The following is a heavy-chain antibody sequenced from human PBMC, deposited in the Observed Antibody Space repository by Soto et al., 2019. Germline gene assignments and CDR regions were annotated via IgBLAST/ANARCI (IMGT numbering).Heavy chain of an antibody. D-gene: IGHD2-8*01. CDR1: GGSFSGYY. CDR3: ARGNGMTLAVKGDEPDKEYLDS. CDR2: INHSGNI. Sequence: SETLSLTCAVYGGSFSGYYWNWIRQPPGKGLELIGEINHSGNINYNPSLKSRVTISVDASKNQFSLKLRSVTAADTAIYYCARGNGMTLAVKGDEPDKEYLDSWSQGTLVTVSS. J-gene: IGHJ4*02. V-gene: IGHV4-34*01.